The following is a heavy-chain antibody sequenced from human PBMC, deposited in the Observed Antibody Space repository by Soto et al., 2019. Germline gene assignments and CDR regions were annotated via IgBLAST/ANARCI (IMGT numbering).Heavy chain of an antibody. CDR1: GGTFSSYA. D-gene: IGHD3-22*01. Sequence: QVQLVQSGAEVKKPGSSVKVSCKASGGTFSSYAISWVRQAPGQGLEWMGGLIPIFGTANYAQKFQGRVTITADESTSTAYMELSSLRSEDTAVYYCARAPSEYYYDSSGYYGYFQHWGQGTLVTVSS. J-gene: IGHJ1*01. V-gene: IGHV1-69*12. CDR2: LIPIFGTA. CDR3: ARAPSEYYYDSSGYYGYFQH.